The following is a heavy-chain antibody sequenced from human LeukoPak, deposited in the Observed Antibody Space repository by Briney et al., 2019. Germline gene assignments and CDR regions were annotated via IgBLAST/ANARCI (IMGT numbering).Heavy chain of an antibody. CDR2: ISGSGGST. CDR3: ARELERRGFDY. J-gene: IGHJ4*02. Sequence: GGSLRLSCAASGFTFSNYAMSWVRQAPGKGLEWVSGISGSGGSTYYADSVKGRFTISRDSSKNTLYLQMNSLRAEDTAVYFCARELERRGFDYWGQGTLVTVSS. CDR1: GFTFSNYA. D-gene: IGHD1-1*01. V-gene: IGHV3-23*01.